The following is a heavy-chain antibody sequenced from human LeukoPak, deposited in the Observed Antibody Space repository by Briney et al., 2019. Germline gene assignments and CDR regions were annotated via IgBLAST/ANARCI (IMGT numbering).Heavy chain of an antibody. D-gene: IGHD3-10*01. CDR2: TSHDGSNQ. CDR3: AKDRVVRGVSPFDY. J-gene: IGHJ4*02. CDR1: GFSFSNYA. Sequence: PGRSLRLSCAASGFSFSNYALHWVRQAPGKGLEWVAGTSHDGSNQNYADSVKGRFTISRDNSKNTVYLQMNSLRADDTAVYYCAKDRVVRGVSPFDYWGQGTLVTVSS. V-gene: IGHV3-30*04.